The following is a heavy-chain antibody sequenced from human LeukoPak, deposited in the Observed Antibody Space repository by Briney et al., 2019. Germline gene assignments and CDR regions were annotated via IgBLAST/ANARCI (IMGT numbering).Heavy chain of an antibody. CDR1: GGSISSYY. Sequence: SETLSLTCTVSGGSISSYYWSWIRQPPGKGLEWIGYIYYSGSTNYNPSLKSRVTISVDTSKNQFSLKLSSVTAADTAVYYCARYGAAPGGWFDPWGQGTLVTVSS. V-gene: IGHV4-59*08. J-gene: IGHJ5*02. CDR3: ARYGAAPGGWFDP. CDR2: IYYSGST. D-gene: IGHD4-17*01.